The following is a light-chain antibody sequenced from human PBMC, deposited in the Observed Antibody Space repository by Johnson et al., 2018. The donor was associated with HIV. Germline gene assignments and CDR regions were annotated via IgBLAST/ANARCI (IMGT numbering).Light chain of an antibody. J-gene: IGLJ1*01. CDR1: SSNIGNNF. V-gene: IGLV1-51*02. CDR3: GTWDTSLSAGGV. CDR2: ENT. Sequence: HSVLTQPPSVSAAPGQKVTISCSGSSSNIGNNFVSWYQQLPGTAPKLLIYENTKRPSGIPDRFSGSKSGPSATLGITGLQTGDEADYYCGTWDTSLSAGGVFGSGTKVTVL.